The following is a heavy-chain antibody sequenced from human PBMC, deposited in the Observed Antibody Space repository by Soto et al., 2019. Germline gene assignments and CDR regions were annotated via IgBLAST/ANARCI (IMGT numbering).Heavy chain of an antibody. CDR1: GYTFTSYD. CDR2: MNPNSGNT. J-gene: IGHJ6*02. D-gene: IGHD2-15*01. Sequence: ASVKVSCKASGYTFTSYDINWARQATGQGLEWMGWMNPNSGNTGYAQKFQGRVTMTRNTSISTAYMELSSLRSEDTAVYYCARWGYCSGGSCYLYYYYYYGMDVWGQGTTVTVSS. V-gene: IGHV1-8*01. CDR3: ARWGYCSGGSCYLYYYYYYGMDV.